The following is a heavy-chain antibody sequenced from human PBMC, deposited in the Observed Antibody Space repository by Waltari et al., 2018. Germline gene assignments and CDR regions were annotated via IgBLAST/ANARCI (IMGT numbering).Heavy chain of an antibody. J-gene: IGHJ4*02. V-gene: IGHV4-59*01. CDR2: IYYSGST. D-gene: IGHD5-12*01. Sequence: QVQLQESGPGLVKPSETLSLTCTVSGGSISSYYWSCIRQPPGKGLEWIGYIYYSGSTNYNPSLKSRVTISVDTSKNQFSLKLSSVTAADTAVYYCARDRDGYNEYFDYWGQGTLVTVSS. CDR3: ARDRDGYNEYFDY. CDR1: GGSISSYY.